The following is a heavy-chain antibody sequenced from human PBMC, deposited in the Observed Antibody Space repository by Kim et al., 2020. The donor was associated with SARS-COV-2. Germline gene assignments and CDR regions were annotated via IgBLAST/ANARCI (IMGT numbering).Heavy chain of an antibody. Sequence: KGRFTISRDNASNSLYLQMNSLRDEDTAVYYCVRDDCTRAICYRIYYNMDVWGQGTTVTVSS. CDR3: VRDDCTRAICYRIYYNMDV. J-gene: IGHJ6*02. V-gene: IGHV3-48*02. D-gene: IGHD2-2*01.